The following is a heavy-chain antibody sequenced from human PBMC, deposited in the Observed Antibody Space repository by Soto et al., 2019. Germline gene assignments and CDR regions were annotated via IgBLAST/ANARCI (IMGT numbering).Heavy chain of an antibody. CDR1: GYTFTSYG. CDR2: ISAYNGNT. Sequence: ASVKVSCKASGYTFTSYGISWVRQAPGQGLEWMGWISAYNGNTNYAQKLQGRVTMTTDTSTSTAYMELRSLRSEDTAVYYCASWDTAMVGWGLGYWGQGTLVTVSS. J-gene: IGHJ4*02. V-gene: IGHV1-18*01. CDR3: ASWDTAMVGWGLGY. D-gene: IGHD5-18*01.